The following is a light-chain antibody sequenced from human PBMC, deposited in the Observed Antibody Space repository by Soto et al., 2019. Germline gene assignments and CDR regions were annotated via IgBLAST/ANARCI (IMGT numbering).Light chain of an antibody. V-gene: IGKV1-39*01. CDR1: QSITNY. CDR2: AAS. J-gene: IGKJ4*01. CDR3: QQSNSSPPT. Sequence: DIQMTQSPSALSASVGDRGTITCRASQSITNYLNWYQHKPGQAPNXLIYAASTLQAGVPSRFRGSGSGTDFTLTISSLQPEDFATYFCQQSNSSPPTLGGGTKVDIK.